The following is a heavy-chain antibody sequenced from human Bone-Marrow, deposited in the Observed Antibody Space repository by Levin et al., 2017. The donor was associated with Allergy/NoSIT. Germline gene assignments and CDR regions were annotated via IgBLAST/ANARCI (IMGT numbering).Heavy chain of an antibody. D-gene: IGHD2-8*01. CDR1: GYTFTSHD. J-gene: IGHJ5*02. V-gene: IGHV1-8*01. CDR2: MNPDSGRT. Sequence: GESLKISCQASGYTFTSHDINWVRQATGQGLEWMGWMNPDSGRTGYAQKFQGRVTMTRKTSIDTAYMELSNLTSEDTAVYYCARFVISCSHGVCLNWFDPWGQGTLVTVSS. CDR3: ARFVISCSHGVCLNWFDP.